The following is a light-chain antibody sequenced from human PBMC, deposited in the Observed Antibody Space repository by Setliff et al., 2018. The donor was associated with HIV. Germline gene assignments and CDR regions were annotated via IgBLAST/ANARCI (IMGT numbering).Light chain of an antibody. Sequence: DIQMTQSPSTLSASIRDRVTITCRASQNIGNSLAWYQQKPGKAPNLLIYKAPDLEGGVPARFSGSGSQTEFTLTIVSLQPEDFVTYYCQQYNSYPWTFGQGTKVDIK. V-gene: IGKV1-5*03. CDR1: QNIGNS. J-gene: IGKJ1*01. CDR3: QQYNSYPWT. CDR2: KAP.